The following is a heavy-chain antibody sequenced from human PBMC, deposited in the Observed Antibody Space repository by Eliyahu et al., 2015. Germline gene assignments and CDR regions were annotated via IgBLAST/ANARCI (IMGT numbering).Heavy chain of an antibody. D-gene: IGHD4-17*01. CDR3: ARLYGPPRVRRFDN. Sequence: QITLKESGPTLVKPTQTLTLTCTLSGFSIRESEVGVGWIRQPPGKALECLAVIYWDDDKRYSPSLKSRLTIIKDTSKNQVVLIVTDMDPVDTATYYCARLYGPPRVRRFDNWGQGIRVTVSS. J-gene: IGHJ4*02. CDR2: IYWDDDK. CDR1: GFSIRESEVG. V-gene: IGHV2-5*02.